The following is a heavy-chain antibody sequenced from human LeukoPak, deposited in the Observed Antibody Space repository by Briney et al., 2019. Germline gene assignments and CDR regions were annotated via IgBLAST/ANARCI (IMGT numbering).Heavy chain of an antibody. Sequence: ASVTVSCKASGYTFTGYYMHWVRQAPGQGLEWMGWINPNSGGTNYAQKFQGWVTMTRDTSISTAYMELIRLRSDDTAVYYCARGWNYYGSGSYPSKNWFDPWGQGTLVTVSS. D-gene: IGHD3-10*01. CDR1: GYTFTGYY. J-gene: IGHJ5*02. CDR2: INPNSGGT. V-gene: IGHV1-2*04. CDR3: ARGWNYYGSGSYPSKNWFDP.